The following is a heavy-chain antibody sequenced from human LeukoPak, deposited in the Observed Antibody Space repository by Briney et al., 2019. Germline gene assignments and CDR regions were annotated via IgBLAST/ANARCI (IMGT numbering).Heavy chain of an antibody. Sequence: ASVEVSCKASGYTFTSYDINWVRQAPGQGLEWMGWMNPNSGNTGYAQKFQGRVTMTRNTSISTAYMELSSLRSEDTAVYYCARSFRGGSWYRPFDYWGQGTLVTVSS. CDR1: GYTFTSYD. CDR3: ARSFRGGSWYRPFDY. D-gene: IGHD6-13*01. J-gene: IGHJ4*02. CDR2: MNPNSGNT. V-gene: IGHV1-8*01.